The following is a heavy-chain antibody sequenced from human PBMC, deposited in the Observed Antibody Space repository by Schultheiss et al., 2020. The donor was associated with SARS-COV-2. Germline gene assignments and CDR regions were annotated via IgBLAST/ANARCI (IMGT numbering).Heavy chain of an antibody. J-gene: IGHJ4*02. CDR2: INPNSGGT. CDR3: ARENYGSGS. D-gene: IGHD3-10*01. Sequence: ASVKVSCKASGYTFTSYDINWVRQATGQGLEWMGWINPNSGGTNYAQKFQGRVTMTRDTSINTAYMELSRLRFDDTAVYYCARENYGSGSWGQGTLVTVSS. V-gene: IGHV1-2*02. CDR1: GYTFTSYD.